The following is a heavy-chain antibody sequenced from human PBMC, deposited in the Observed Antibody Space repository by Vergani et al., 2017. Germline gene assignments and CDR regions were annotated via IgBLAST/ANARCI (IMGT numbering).Heavy chain of an antibody. CDR2: IYYSGST. CDR1: GGSISSSSYY. D-gene: IGHD2-15*01. J-gene: IGHJ6*02. CDR3: ARDSRYCSGGSCFPYGMDV. V-gene: IGHV4-39*07. Sequence: QLQLQESGPGLVKPSETLSLTCTVSGGSISSSSYYWGWIRQPPGKGLEWIGSIYYSGSTYYNPSLKSRVTISVDTSKNQFSLKLSSETAADTAVYYCARDSRYCSGGSCFPYGMDVWGQGTTVTVSS.